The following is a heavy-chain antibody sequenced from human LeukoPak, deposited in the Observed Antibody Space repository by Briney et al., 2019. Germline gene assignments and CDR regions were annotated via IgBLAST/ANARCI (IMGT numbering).Heavy chain of an antibody. CDR1: GFTFSSYA. J-gene: IGHJ4*02. CDR2: ISGSGAST. Sequence: GPLRLSCAASGFTFSSYAMTWVRQAPGKGLEWVSAISGSGASTYYADSVKGRFTISRDNSKNTLYLRMNSLRAEDTAVYYCAKADSYYYGSGSYGGYWGQGTLVTVSS. CDR3: AKADSYYYGSGSYGGY. V-gene: IGHV3-23*01. D-gene: IGHD3-10*01.